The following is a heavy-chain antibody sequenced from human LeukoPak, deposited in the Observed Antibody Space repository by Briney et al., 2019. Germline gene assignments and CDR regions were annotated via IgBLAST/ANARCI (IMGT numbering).Heavy chain of an antibody. Sequence: GGSLRLSCAASGFTFSYAWMTWVRQAPGKGLEWVGRIKSKTDGGTTDYAAPVQGRFTISRDDSQNTLYLQMNSLNTEDTAVYHCITVTDAPGSSWYYYYYGMDVWGQGTTVTVSS. D-gene: IGHD6-13*01. CDR2: IKSKTDGGTT. CDR1: GFTFSYAW. V-gene: IGHV3-15*01. J-gene: IGHJ6*02. CDR3: ITVTDAPGSSWYYYYYGMDV.